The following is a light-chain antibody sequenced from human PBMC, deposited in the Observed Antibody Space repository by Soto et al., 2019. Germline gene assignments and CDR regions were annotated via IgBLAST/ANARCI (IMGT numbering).Light chain of an antibody. CDR2: KAI. J-gene: IGKJ2*03. V-gene: IGKV1-5*03. CDR3: QQYNYYQYG. Sequence: DIQMAQSPSTLSASVGDRVTITCRASQSIDTWLDWYQQKPGKAPKLLINKAIILQSGVPSRFSGSASCTEFSLTITTLHPDYFATYYCQQYNYYQYGFGQGTKLEMK. CDR1: QSIDTW.